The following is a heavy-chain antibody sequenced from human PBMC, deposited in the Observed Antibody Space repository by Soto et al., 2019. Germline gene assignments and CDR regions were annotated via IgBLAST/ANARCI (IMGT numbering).Heavy chain of an antibody. Sequence: QVQLVQSGAEVKKPGASVTVSCKASAYSFTTYHIHWVRQAPGQGLEWMGLINPDAGATNYAQRFQGRLRLTRDTSTSTVYMGLRSLTFDDTAVYYCARGDIVLVPASEGNWFDPWGQGTLVTVSS. J-gene: IGHJ5*02. CDR1: AYSFTTYH. CDR3: ARGDIVLVPASEGNWFDP. CDR2: INPDAGAT. D-gene: IGHD2-2*01. V-gene: IGHV1-46*01.